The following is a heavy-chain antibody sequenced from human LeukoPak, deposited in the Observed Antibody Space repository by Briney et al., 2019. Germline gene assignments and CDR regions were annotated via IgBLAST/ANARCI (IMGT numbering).Heavy chain of an antibody. CDR3: AKDAQRGFDYSNSLEY. J-gene: IGHJ4*02. CDR1: GFIFNHHA. V-gene: IGHV3-33*06. Sequence: PGGSLRLSCAASGFIFNHHAMHWVRQAPGKGLEWVAVIWSDKSNKFYADSARGRFTISRDDSRKTVYLQMEKMTAEDTAIYYCAKDAQRGFDYSNSLEYWGQGALVTVAS. CDR2: IWSDKSNK. D-gene: IGHD4-11*01.